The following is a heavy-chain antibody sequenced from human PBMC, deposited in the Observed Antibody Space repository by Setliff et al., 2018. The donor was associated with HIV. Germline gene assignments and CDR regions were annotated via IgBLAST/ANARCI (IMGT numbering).Heavy chain of an antibody. CDR1: GYMFNNYW. V-gene: IGHV5-51*01. Sequence: PGESLKISCKGSGYMFNNYWIAWVRQVPGKGLEWMGIIDPGDSDTRYTPSYQGRIIMSIDRFRSTAYLQWRSLTPSDSALYYCARQQPPGYSSPYTIEYWGQGTLVTVSS. CDR3: ARQQPPGYSSPYTIEY. J-gene: IGHJ4*02. D-gene: IGHD6-13*01. CDR2: IDPGDSDT.